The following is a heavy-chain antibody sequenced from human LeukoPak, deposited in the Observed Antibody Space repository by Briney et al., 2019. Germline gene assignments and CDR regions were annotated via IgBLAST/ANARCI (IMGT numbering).Heavy chain of an antibody. Sequence: GGSLRLSCAASGFTFSSYSMIWVRKAPGKGLEWVAYSSSGSSPIYYADSVKGRFTISRDNAKNSLYLQMNSLRAEDTSVYYCARGASGSYYPYYDYWGQGILVTVSS. V-gene: IGHV3-48*01. D-gene: IGHD1-26*01. CDR1: GFTFSSYS. CDR3: ARGASGSYYPYYDY. CDR2: SSSGSSPI. J-gene: IGHJ4*02.